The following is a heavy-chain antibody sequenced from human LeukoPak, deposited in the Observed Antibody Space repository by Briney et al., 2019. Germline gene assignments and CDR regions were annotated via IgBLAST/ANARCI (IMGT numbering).Heavy chain of an antibody. Sequence: ASVTVSCKASGYTFTSYDINWVRQATGQGLEWMGWMNPNSGNTGYAQKFQGRVTMTRNTSISTAYMKLSSLRSEDTAVYYCARAFVYYGSGNSLDPWGQGTLVTVSS. D-gene: IGHD3-10*01. V-gene: IGHV1-8*01. CDR3: ARAFVYYGSGNSLDP. CDR1: GYTFTSYD. J-gene: IGHJ5*02. CDR2: MNPNSGNT.